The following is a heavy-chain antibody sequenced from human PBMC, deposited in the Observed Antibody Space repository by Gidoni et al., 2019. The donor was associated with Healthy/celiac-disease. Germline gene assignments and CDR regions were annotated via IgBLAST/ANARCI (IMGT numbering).Heavy chain of an antibody. Sequence: EVQLVESGGGLVKPGGSLRLSCAASGFTFSNAWMHWVRQAPGKGLEWVGRIKSKTDGGTTDYAAPVKGRFTISRDDSKNTLYLQMNSLKTEDTAVYYCTTEVSGYDFWSGYYVYYFDYWGQGTLVTVSS. V-gene: IGHV3-15*07. CDR3: TTEVSGYDFWSGYYVYYFDY. CDR1: GFTFSNAW. D-gene: IGHD3-3*01. CDR2: IKSKTDGGTT. J-gene: IGHJ4*02.